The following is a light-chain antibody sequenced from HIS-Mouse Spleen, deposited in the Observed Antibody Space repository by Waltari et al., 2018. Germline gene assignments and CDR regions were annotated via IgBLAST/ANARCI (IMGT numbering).Light chain of an antibody. Sequence: QSALTQPRSVSGSPGQSVTISCTGTSSDVGGYNYVSWYQQHPGKAPKRMIYDVSKRPSGVPDHFSGSKSGNTASLTISGLQAEDEADYYCCSYAGSYTGVFGTGTKVTVL. J-gene: IGLJ1*01. CDR2: DVS. CDR1: SSDVGGYNY. V-gene: IGLV2-11*01. CDR3: CSYAGSYTGV.